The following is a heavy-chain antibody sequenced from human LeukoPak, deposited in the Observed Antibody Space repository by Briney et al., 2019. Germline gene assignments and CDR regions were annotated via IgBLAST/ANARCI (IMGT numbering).Heavy chain of an antibody. CDR1: GFTFSSYG. CDR3: AKYRVGLTYFDY. D-gene: IGHD3-10*01. Sequence: GGSLRLSCAASGFTFSSYGIHWVRQAPGKGLEWVAFISYDGSNEYYADSVKGRFTISRDNSQNTLYLQMSSLRAEDTAVYYCAKYRVGLTYFDYWGQGTLVTVSS. CDR2: ISYDGSNE. J-gene: IGHJ4*02. V-gene: IGHV3-30*18.